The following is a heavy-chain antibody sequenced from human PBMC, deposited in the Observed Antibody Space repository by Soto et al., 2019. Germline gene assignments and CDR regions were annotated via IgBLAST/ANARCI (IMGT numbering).Heavy chain of an antibody. CDR3: VTSGGFDH. V-gene: IGHV3-74*01. CDR1: GFTFSNYW. CDR2: INSDGSTR. Sequence: EVQLMESGGGLVQPGGSLRLSCVASGFTFSNYWMHWVRQAPGKGLVWVSRINSDGSTRSYAESVKGRFTISRDNVKNTLYWQMNSLRAEDTAVYYCVTSGGFDHWGQGTLVTVSS. D-gene: IGHD3-16*01. J-gene: IGHJ5*02.